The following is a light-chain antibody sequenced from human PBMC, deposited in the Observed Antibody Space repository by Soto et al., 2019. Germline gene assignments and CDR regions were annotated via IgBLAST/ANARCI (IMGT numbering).Light chain of an antibody. CDR1: QYISDF. CDR3: QQYDSVFT. CDR2: GAS. Sequence: GDRVPLTCRASQYISDFLNWYQQKPGKAPNLLIYGASNLETGVPSRFSGSGSGTDFTFTISSLQAEDIGTYFCQQYDSVFTFGQGTKVDI. J-gene: IGKJ1*01. V-gene: IGKV1-33*01.